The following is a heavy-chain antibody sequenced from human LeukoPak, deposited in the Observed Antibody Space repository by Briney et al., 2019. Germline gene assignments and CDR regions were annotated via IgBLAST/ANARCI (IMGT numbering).Heavy chain of an antibody. D-gene: IGHD6-13*01. J-gene: IGHJ6*03. CDR3: ARDPGSSWYPYYYMDV. Sequence: SETLSLTCTVSSGSISTSNYYWGWVRQPPGKALEWIGNIFYSGSTYYSPSLKSRVTISLDTSKNQFSLKLSSVTAADTAVYYCARDPGSSWYPYYYMDVWGKGTTVTVSS. V-gene: IGHV4-39*07. CDR1: SGSISTSNYY. CDR2: IFYSGST.